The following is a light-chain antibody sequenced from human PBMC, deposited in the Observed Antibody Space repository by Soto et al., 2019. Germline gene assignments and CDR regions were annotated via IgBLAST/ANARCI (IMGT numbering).Light chain of an antibody. CDR1: QNISTY. CDR3: QQSYINPPIT. V-gene: IGKV1-39*01. Sequence: DIQMTQSPSSLSASVGDRVTITCRASQNISTYLNWYQQKPGKAPKFLIYAASTLQSGVPSRFSGRGSGTDFTLTISSLQPEDYATYYCQQSYINPPITFGQGTRLEIK. CDR2: AAS. J-gene: IGKJ5*01.